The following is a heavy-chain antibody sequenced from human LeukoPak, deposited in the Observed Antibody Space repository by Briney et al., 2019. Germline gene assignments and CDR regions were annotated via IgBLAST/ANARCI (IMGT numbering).Heavy chain of an antibody. CDR3: ARDQTQIWFGEGLWYFDY. CDR2: ISTYNGST. D-gene: IGHD3-10*01. J-gene: IGHJ4*02. Sequence: ASVKVSCKASGYTFTTYGISWVRQAPRQGLEWMGWISTYNGSTKYSQKFQGRVTMTTDTSTRTAYLELRSLRSDDTAVYFCARDQTQIWFGEGLWYFDYWGQGTLVTVSS. V-gene: IGHV1-18*01. CDR1: GYTFTTYG.